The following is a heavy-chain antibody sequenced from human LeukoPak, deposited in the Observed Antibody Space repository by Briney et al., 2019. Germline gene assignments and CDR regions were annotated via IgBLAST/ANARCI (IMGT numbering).Heavy chain of an antibody. CDR2: MNPDSGNT. CDR3: ARGRGNGWYTFDYWSQNN. D-gene: IGHD6-19*01. Sequence: GASVKVSCKASGYTFTSYGISWVRQATGQGLEWMGWMNPDSGNTGYAQKFQGRVTMTRNTSISTAYMELSSLRSEDTAVYYCARGRGNGWYTFDYWSQNNWGQGTLVTVSS. V-gene: IGHV1-8*02. CDR1: GYTFTSYG. J-gene: IGHJ4*02.